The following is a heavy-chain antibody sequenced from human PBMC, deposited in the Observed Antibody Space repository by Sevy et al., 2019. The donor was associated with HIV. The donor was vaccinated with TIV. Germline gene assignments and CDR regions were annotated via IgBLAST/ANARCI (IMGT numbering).Heavy chain of an antibody. J-gene: IGHJ5*02. D-gene: IGHD2-21*01. Sequence: GGSLRLSCTASGFTFSRYEMNWVRQGPGKGLEWVSSISPTSSYIYYADSVKGRFSISRDNAKNSLFLQMNSLRADDTAIYYCAKEDSNGVCYSSWGQGTLVTVSS. CDR1: GFTFSRYE. V-gene: IGHV3-21*01. CDR3: AKEDSNGVCYSS. CDR2: ISPTSSYI.